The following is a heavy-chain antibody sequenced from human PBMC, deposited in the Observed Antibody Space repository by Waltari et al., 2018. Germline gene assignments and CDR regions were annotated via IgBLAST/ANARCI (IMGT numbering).Heavy chain of an antibody. J-gene: IGHJ2*01. CDR1: GYSISSGYY. CDR2: IYHSGST. V-gene: IGHV4-38-2*02. Sequence: QVQLQESGPGLVKPSETLSLTCAVSGYSISSGYYWGWLRQPPGKGLEWIGSIYHSGSTYYNPSLKSRVTISVDTSKNQFSLKLSSVTAADTAVYYCARDLFYYDSSGDWYFDLWGRGTLVTVSS. CDR3: ARDLFYYDSSGDWYFDL. D-gene: IGHD3-22*01.